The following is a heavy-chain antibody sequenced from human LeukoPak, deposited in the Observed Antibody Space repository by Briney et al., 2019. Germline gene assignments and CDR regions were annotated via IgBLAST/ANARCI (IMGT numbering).Heavy chain of an antibody. J-gene: IGHJ4*02. Sequence: TGGSLRLSCAASGFTFSCYAMSWVRQAPGKWLEWVSAISGSGGSTYYADSVKGRFTISRDNSKNTLYLQMNSLRVEDTAVYYCAKSMFVYGDYVPDYWGQGTLVTVSS. CDR3: AKSMFVYGDYVPDY. CDR2: ISGSGGST. V-gene: IGHV3-23*01. D-gene: IGHD4-17*01. CDR1: GFTFSCYA.